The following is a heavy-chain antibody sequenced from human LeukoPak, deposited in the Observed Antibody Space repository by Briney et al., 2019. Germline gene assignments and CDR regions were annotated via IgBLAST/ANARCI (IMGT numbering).Heavy chain of an antibody. CDR2: ISGSGGST. Sequence: GGSLRLSCAASGFTFSNYAMSWVRQAPGKGLEWVSTISGSGGSTYYADSVKGRFTISRDNSKSTLHLQMYSLRAEDTAVYYCAKGPYYYDGSGYYYNAFDIWGQGTMVTVSS. CDR3: AKGPYYYDGSGYYYNAFDI. V-gene: IGHV3-23*01. J-gene: IGHJ3*02. D-gene: IGHD3-22*01. CDR1: GFTFSNYA.